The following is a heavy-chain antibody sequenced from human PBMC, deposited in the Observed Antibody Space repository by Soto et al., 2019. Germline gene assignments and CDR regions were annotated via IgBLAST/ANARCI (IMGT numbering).Heavy chain of an antibody. CDR2: ISSSSSYI. Sequence: GGSLRLSCAASGFTFSSYSMNWVRQAPGKGLEWVSSISSSSSYIYCADSVKGRFTISRDNAKNSLYLQMNSLRAEDTAVYYCARGFLVPAALYYYYGMDLWGQGTTVTVSS. J-gene: IGHJ6*02. CDR1: GFTFSSYS. D-gene: IGHD2-2*01. V-gene: IGHV3-21*01. CDR3: ARGFLVPAALYYYYGMDL.